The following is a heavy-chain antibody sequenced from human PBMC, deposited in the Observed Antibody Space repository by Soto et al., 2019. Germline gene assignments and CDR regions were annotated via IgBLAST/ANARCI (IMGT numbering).Heavy chain of an antibody. CDR2: ISYDGSNK. CDR1: GFTFSSYG. CDR3: AKDWVKGSGFSEFDY. D-gene: IGHD6-19*01. J-gene: IGHJ4*02. V-gene: IGHV3-30*18. Sequence: QVQLVESGGGVVQPGRSLRLSCAASGFTFSSYGMDWVRQAPGKGLEWVAVISYDGSNKYYADSVKGRFTISRDNSKNTLYLQMNSLRAEDTAVYYCAKDWVKGSGFSEFDYWGQGTLVTVSS.